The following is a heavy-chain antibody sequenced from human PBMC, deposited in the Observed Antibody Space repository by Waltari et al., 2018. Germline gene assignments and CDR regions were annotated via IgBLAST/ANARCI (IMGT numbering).Heavy chain of an antibody. D-gene: IGHD6-6*01. V-gene: IGHV3-21*01. Sequence: EVQLVESGGGLVKPGGSLRLSCAASGFTFSSYSMNWLRQAPGKGLEWVSSISSSSSYRYYADSRKGRFTISRDNAKNSLYLQMNSLRAEDTAVYYCARADGQLVLGYWGQGTLVTVSS. CDR1: GFTFSSYS. J-gene: IGHJ4*02. CDR3: ARADGQLVLGY. CDR2: ISSSSSYR.